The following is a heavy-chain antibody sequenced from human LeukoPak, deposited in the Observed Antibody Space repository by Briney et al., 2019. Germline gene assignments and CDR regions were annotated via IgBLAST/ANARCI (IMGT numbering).Heavy chain of an antibody. V-gene: IGHV4-34*01. CDR2: INHSGST. CDR1: GGSFSGYY. Sequence: SSETLSLTCAVYGGSFSGYYWSWIRQPPGKGLEWIGEINHSGSTNYSPSLKSRVTISVDTSKNQFSLKLSSVTAADTAVYYCARGHPEPFDYWGQGTLVTVSS. J-gene: IGHJ4*02. CDR3: ARGHPEPFDY.